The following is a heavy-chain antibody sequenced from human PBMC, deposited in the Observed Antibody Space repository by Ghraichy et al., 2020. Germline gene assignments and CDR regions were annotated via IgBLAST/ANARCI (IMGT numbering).Heavy chain of an antibody. CDR3: ARAGGQLEYYYYYGMDV. Sequence: SETLSLTCTVSGGSISSYYWSWIRQRPGKGLEWIGYIYYSGSTNYNPSLKSRVTISVDTSKNQFSLTLSSVTAADTAVYYCARAGGQLEYYYYYGMDVWGQGTTVTVSS. V-gene: IGHV4-59*01. CDR2: IYYSGST. J-gene: IGHJ6*02. D-gene: IGHD2-2*01. CDR1: GGSISSYY.